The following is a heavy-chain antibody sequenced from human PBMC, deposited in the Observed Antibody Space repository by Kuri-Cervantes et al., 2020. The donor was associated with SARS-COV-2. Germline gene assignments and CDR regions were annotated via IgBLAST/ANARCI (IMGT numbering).Heavy chain of an antibody. J-gene: IGHJ5*02. CDR2: ISGSGGST. CDR3: AKSRYCSGGSYYPGWFDP. D-gene: IGHD2-15*01. V-gene: IGHV3-23*01. Sequence: GESLKISCAASGFTFSSYAMSWVRQAPGKGLEWVSAISGSGGSTYYADSVKGRFTISRDNSKNTLYLQMNSLRAEDTAVYYCAKSRYCSGGSYYPGWFDPWGQGTLVTVSS. CDR1: GFTFSSYA.